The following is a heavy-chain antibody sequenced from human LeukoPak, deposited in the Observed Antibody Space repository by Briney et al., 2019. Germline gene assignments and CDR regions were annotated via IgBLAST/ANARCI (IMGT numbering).Heavy chain of an antibody. Sequence: SETLSLTCAVYGGSFSGYYWSWIRQPPGKGLEWIGEINHSGSTNYNPSLKSRVTISVDTSKNQFSLKLSSVTAADTAVYYCARGGVGAILRAFDYWGQGTLVTVPS. D-gene: IGHD1-26*01. J-gene: IGHJ4*02. V-gene: IGHV4-34*01. CDR3: ARGGVGAILRAFDY. CDR1: GGSFSGYY. CDR2: INHSGST.